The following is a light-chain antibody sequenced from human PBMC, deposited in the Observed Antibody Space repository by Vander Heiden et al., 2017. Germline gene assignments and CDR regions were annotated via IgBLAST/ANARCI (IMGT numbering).Light chain of an antibody. CDR2: AAS. CDR1: QSISSY. J-gene: IGKJ1*01. CDR3: QQSYSTPRT. V-gene: IGKV1-39*01. Sequence: DIQMTQSPSSLSASVGDRVTITCRASQSISSYLNWYQQKPGKAHNLLIYAASSLQSGVPSRFSGSGSGTDFTLTISSLQPEDFATYYCQQSYSTPRTFGQGTKVEIK.